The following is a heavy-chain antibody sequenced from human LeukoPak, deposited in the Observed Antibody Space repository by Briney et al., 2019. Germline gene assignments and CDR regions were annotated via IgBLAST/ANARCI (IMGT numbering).Heavy chain of an antibody. Sequence: GGSLRLSCAASGFTFSSFGMNWVRQAPGKGLEWFSSISNSGSYIYYADSVKGRFSISRDNAKNSLFLQMNSLRAEDTGVYYCARASIRDGPYYFDYWGQGTLVTVSS. J-gene: IGHJ4*02. CDR1: GFTFSSFG. V-gene: IGHV3-21*01. CDR2: ISNSGSYI. D-gene: IGHD2-8*01. CDR3: ARASIRDGPYYFDY.